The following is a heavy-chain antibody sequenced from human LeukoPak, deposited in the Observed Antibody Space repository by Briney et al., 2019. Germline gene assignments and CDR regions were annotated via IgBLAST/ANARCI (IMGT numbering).Heavy chain of an antibody. CDR1: GSTFSIYW. CDR3: ARDHLVVVPTATGDYYYYYMDV. CDR2: IKEDGNEK. J-gene: IGHJ6*03. D-gene: IGHD2-2*01. Sequence: GGSLRLSCAASGSTFSIYWMSWVRQAPGEGLEWVANIKEDGNEKYYVDSVKGRFTISRDNAKNSLYLQMNSLRAEDMAVYYCARDHLVVVPTATGDYYYYYMDVWGKGTTVTVSS. V-gene: IGHV3-7*01.